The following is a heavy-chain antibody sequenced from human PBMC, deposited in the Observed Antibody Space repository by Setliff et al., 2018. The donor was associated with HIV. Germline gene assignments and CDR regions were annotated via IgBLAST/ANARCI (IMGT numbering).Heavy chain of an antibody. CDR3: ASFFVTTVTNQDY. V-gene: IGHV4-34*01. Sequence: SETLSLTCAVYGAPFNGYYWAWIRQSPAKGLEWIGEIYHSGTTRSNPSLQSRVTISLDTSNNQFSLKLTSVTAADTAMYYCASFFVTTVTNQDYWGQGTPVTVSS. D-gene: IGHD4-17*01. CDR2: IYHSGTT. J-gene: IGHJ4*02. CDR1: GAPFNGYY.